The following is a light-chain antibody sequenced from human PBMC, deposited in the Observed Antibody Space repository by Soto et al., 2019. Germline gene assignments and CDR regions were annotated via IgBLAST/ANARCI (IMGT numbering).Light chain of an antibody. Sequence: SVLTQPPSASGTPGQRVTISCSGSSSNIGSNTVNWYQQLPGTAPKLLIYSNNQRPSGVPDRFSGSKSGTSASLAISVLQSEDEADYYCAAWDVSLNGYVFGTGTKSAVL. V-gene: IGLV1-44*01. J-gene: IGLJ1*01. CDR2: SNN. CDR3: AAWDVSLNGYV. CDR1: SSNIGSNT.